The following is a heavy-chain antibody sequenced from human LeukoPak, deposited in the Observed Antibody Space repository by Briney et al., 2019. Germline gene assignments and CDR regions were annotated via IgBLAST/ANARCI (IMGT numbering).Heavy chain of an antibody. CDR1: GGSISSYY. D-gene: IGHD6-6*01. J-gene: IGHJ4*02. CDR3: ATGIAAHRAIDY. Sequence: PSETLSLTCTVSGGSISSYYWSWIRQPPGKGLEWIGEINHSGSINYNPSLKSRVTISVDTSKNQFSLKLSSVTAADTAVYYCATGIAAHRAIDYWGQGTLVTVSS. CDR2: INHSGSI. V-gene: IGHV4-34*01.